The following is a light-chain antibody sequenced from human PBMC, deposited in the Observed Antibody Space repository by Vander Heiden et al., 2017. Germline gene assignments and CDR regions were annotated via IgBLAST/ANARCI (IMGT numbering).Light chain of an antibody. J-gene: IGLJ3*02. CDR1: SSNIGSNT. Sequence: SVLTQPPPASGTPGQRVTISCSGSSSNIGSNTVNWYQQLPGTAPKLLIYSNNQRPSGVPDRFSGSKSGTSASLAISGLQSEDEADYYCAAWDDSLNGWVFGGGTKLTGL. CDR3: AAWDDSLNGWV. CDR2: SNN. V-gene: IGLV1-44*01.